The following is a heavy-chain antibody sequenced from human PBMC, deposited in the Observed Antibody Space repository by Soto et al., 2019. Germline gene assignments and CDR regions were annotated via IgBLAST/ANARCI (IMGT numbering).Heavy chain of an antibody. Sequence: SETLSLTCTVSGGSISSYYWSWIRQPPGKGLEWIGYIYYSGSTNYNPSLKSRVTISVDTSKNQFSLKLSSVTAADTAVYYCARDRGYDFWSGYSTKLKENYYYYMDVWGKGTTVTVSS. CDR3: ARDRGYDFWSGYSTKLKENYYYYMDV. CDR1: GGSISSYY. D-gene: IGHD3-3*01. V-gene: IGHV4-59*12. J-gene: IGHJ6*03. CDR2: IYYSGST.